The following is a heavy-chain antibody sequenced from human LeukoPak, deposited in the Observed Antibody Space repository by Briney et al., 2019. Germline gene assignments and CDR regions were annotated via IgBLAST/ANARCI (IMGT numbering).Heavy chain of an antibody. Sequence: SDSLSLTCSIAGRSIGSYSWGWIRPPPGKGLEWIGYLYTSGRTDDTPSLKCRVPVSVDTSKTQFSLRLTSVTAADTAVYYCARHVSYYFDSSGYFVDWYFDLWGRGTLVTVSS. CDR1: GRSIGSYS. D-gene: IGHD3-22*01. J-gene: IGHJ2*01. V-gene: IGHV4-4*09. CDR3: ARHVSYYFDSSGYFVDWYFDL. CDR2: LYTSGRT.